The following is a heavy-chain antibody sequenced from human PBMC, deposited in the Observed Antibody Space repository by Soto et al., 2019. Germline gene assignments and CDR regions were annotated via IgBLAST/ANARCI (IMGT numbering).Heavy chain of an antibody. CDR1: GFTFSTYA. Sequence: VGSLRLSCAASGFTFSTYAMHWVRQAPGKGLEWVAVISYGGGNKYYADSVKGRFSISRDNSKNTLYLQLNSLRAEDTAVYYCASERGYYKALDYWGQGTLVTVSS. CDR3: ASERGYYKALDY. CDR2: ISYGGGNK. D-gene: IGHD3-3*01. J-gene: IGHJ4*02. V-gene: IGHV3-30-3*01.